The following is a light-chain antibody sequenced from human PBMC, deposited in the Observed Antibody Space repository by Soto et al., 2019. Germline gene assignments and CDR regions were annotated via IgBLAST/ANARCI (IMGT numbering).Light chain of an antibody. CDR1: QTIGSW. CDR3: QQYNSSSGM. V-gene: IGKV1-5*01. Sequence: DIQMTQSPSTLAASVGDRVTVTCRASQTIGSWLAWYQQKPGRAPKLLIFDASSLESGVPSRFRGNGSGTEFTLTISGLQPDDFASYYCQQYNSSSGMFGQGTKVDIK. CDR2: DAS. J-gene: IGKJ1*01.